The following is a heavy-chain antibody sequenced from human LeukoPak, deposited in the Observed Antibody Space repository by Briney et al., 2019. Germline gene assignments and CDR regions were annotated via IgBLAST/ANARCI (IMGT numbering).Heavy chain of an antibody. J-gene: IGHJ5*02. D-gene: IGHD6-13*01. CDR2: IKSKTDGGTT. V-gene: IGHV3-15*01. CDR3: TTVAAAGPNWFDP. CDR1: GFTFSNAW. Sequence: PGGSLGLSCAASGFTFSNAWMSWVRQAPGKGLEWVGRIKSKTDGGTTDYAAPVKGRFTISRDDSKNTLYLQMNSLKTEDTAVYYCTTVAAAGPNWFDPWGQGTLVTVSS.